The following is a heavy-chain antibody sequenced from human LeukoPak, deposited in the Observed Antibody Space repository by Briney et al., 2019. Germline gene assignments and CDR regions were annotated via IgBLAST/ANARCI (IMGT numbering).Heavy chain of an antibody. CDR3: ARLLRFFGTGYYYGMDV. Sequence: SGTLSLTCDVSGGSISNSNWWSWIRQPPGKGLEWIGEINHSGSTNYNPSLKSRVTISVDTSKNQFSLKLSSVTAADTAVYYCARLLRFFGTGYYYGMDVWGQGTTVTVSS. CDR1: GGSISNSNW. D-gene: IGHD3-3*01. CDR2: INHSGST. V-gene: IGHV4-4*02. J-gene: IGHJ6*02.